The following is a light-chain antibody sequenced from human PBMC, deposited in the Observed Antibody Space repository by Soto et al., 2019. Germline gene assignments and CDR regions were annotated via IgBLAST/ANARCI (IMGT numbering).Light chain of an antibody. CDR1: QSLLHSNGYNY. V-gene: IGKV2-28*01. Sequence: DIVMTQSPLSLPVTPGEPASISCRSSQSLLHSNGYNYLDWYLQKPGQSPQLLIYLGSNRASGVPDRFSGSGSGTDFTLKISRVEAEDVGVYYCMQALQTPLPFGQGTKLEIK. CDR2: LGS. CDR3: MQALQTPLP. J-gene: IGKJ2*01.